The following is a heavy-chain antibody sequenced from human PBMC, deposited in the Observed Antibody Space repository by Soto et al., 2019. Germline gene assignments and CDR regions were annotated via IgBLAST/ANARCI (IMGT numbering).Heavy chain of an antibody. J-gene: IGHJ6*03. Sequence: QVQLVQSGAEVKKPGSSVKVSCKASGGTFSSYTISWVRQAPGQGLEWMGRIIPILGIANYAQKFQGRVTITGDKSTSTAYMELSSLRSEDTAVYYCARSSLGGKVYYYYYMDVWGKGTTVTVSS. V-gene: IGHV1-69*02. CDR1: GGTFSSYT. D-gene: IGHD3-16*01. CDR3: ARSSLGGKVYYYYYMDV. CDR2: IIPILGIA.